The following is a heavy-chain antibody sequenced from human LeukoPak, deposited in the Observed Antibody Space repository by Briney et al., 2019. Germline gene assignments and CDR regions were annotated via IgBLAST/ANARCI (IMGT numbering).Heavy chain of an antibody. D-gene: IGHD5-24*01. Sequence: PGGSLRLSCAASGFTFSDYYMSWIRQAPGKGLEWVSAISGSGGSTYYADSVKGRFTISRDNSKNTLYLQMNSLRAEDTAVYYCAKSEMATTPGDFDYWGQGTLVTVSS. V-gene: IGHV3-23*01. CDR2: ISGSGGST. J-gene: IGHJ4*02. CDR1: GFTFSDYY. CDR3: AKSEMATTPGDFDY.